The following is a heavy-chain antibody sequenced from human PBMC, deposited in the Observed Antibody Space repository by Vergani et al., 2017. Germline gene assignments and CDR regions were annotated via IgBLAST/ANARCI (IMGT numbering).Heavy chain of an antibody. CDR2: IQFDGSNQ. CDR1: GFTLSNYD. J-gene: IGHJ4*02. CDR3: AKHFRGWGIDY. D-gene: IGHD3-16*01. Sequence: QVQLVESGGGVVQRGGSLILSCATSGFTLSNYDMQWIRQGPGKGLEFVAFIQFDGSNQYYADSVKGRFTLSRDFSKNTLYLQMNSLRTYDTATYYCAKHFRGWGIDYWGQGTQVIVSS. V-gene: IGHV3-30*02.